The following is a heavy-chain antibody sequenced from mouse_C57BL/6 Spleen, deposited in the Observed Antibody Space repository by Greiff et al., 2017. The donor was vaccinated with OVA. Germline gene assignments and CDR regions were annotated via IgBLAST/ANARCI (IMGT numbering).Heavy chain of an antibody. J-gene: IGHJ2*01. D-gene: IGHD1-1*01. CDR3: ARRGTVDGGVDY. V-gene: IGHV1-69*01. CDR2: IDPSDSYT. Sequence: QVQLQQPGAELVMPGASVKLSCKASGYTFTSYWMHWVKQRPGQGLEWIGEIDPSDSYTNYNQKFKGKSTLTVDQSSSTAYMQLSSLTSEDSAVYYCARRGTVDGGVDYWGQGTTLTVSS. CDR1: GYTFTSYW.